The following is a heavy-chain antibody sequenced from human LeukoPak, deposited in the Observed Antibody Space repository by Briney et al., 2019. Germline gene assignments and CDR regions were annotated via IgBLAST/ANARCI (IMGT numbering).Heavy chain of an antibody. CDR3: AREDSGYDHYYYYMDV. Sequence: SVKVSCRASGGTFSSYAISWVRQAPGQGLEWMGGIIPIFGTANYAQKFQGRVTITADKSTSTAYMELSSLRSEDTAVYYCAREDSGYDHYYYYMDVWGKGTTVTVSS. J-gene: IGHJ6*03. D-gene: IGHD5-12*01. V-gene: IGHV1-69*06. CDR1: GGTFSSYA. CDR2: IIPIFGTA.